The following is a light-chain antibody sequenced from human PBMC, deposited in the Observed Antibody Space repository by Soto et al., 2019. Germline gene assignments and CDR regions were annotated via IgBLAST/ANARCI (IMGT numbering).Light chain of an antibody. Sequence: DIQMTQSPSSLSASVGDRVTITCRASQGISNSLAWYQQKPGKVPKLLIYAASTLQSGVPSRFGGSGSGTDFTLTISSLQPEDVATYYCQKYNGAWLTFGGGTKVDIK. CDR2: AAS. CDR1: QGISNS. CDR3: QKYNGAWLT. V-gene: IGKV1-27*01. J-gene: IGKJ4*01.